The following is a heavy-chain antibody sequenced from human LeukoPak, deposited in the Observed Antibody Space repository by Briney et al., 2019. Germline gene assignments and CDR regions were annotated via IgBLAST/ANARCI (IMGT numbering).Heavy chain of an antibody. J-gene: IGHJ4*02. V-gene: IGHV3-23*01. Sequence: GGSLRLSCAASGFTFSSYAMSWVRQAPGKGLEWVSAISGSGGSTYYADSVKGRFTISRDNSKNTLYLQMNSLRAEDTAVYYCAKFGGAAAGTAGDPDLYYWGQGTLVTVSS. CDR3: AKFGGAAAGTAGDPDLYY. CDR2: ISGSGGST. CDR1: GFTFSSYA. D-gene: IGHD6-13*01.